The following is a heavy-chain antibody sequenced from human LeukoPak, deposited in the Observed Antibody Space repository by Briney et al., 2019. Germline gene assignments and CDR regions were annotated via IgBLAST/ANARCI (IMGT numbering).Heavy chain of an antibody. CDR1: GYSISSGYF. CDR3: ARNGWELLPNYYMDV. CDR2: IYHTGST. J-gene: IGHJ6*03. V-gene: IGHV4-38-2*02. Sequence: SETLSLTCTVSGYSISSGYFWGWIRQPPGKGLEWMGSIYHTGSTYYNASLKSRVTISVDASKNQISLKLNSVTAADTAVYYCARNGWELLPNYYMDVWGKGTTVTVSS. D-gene: IGHD1-26*01.